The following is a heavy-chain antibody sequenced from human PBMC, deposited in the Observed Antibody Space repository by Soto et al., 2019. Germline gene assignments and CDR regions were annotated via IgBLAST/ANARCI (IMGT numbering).Heavy chain of an antibody. CDR2: ISYDGGNE. CDR1: GFTFSSYG. V-gene: IGHV3-30*18. D-gene: IGHD1-26*01. Sequence: PGGSRRLSCAGSGFTFSSYGIHLVRQAPGKGLEWVALISYDGGNEKYTESVKDRFTISRDDSQSGAYLQMSSRRTEDTARHYFAKDMYSGTSSTDIDHCGQGSLVTVSS. J-gene: IGHJ4*01. CDR3: AKDMYSGTSSTDIDH.